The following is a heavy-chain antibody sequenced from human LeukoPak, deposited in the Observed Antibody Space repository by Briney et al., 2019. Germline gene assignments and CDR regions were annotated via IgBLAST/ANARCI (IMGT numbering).Heavy chain of an antibody. D-gene: IGHD3-9*01. Sequence: GGSLRLSCAASGFTFSSYDMHWVRQATGKGLEWVPAIGTAGDTYYPGSVKGRFTISRESAKNSLYLRMNSLRAGDTAVYYCARGYDILTGDNYFDYWGQGTLVTVSS. CDR2: IGTAGDT. CDR1: GFTFSSYD. V-gene: IGHV3-13*01. J-gene: IGHJ4*02. CDR3: ARGYDILTGDNYFDY.